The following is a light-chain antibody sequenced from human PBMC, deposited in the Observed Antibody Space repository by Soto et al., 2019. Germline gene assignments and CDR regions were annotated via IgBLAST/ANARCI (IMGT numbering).Light chain of an antibody. CDR3: SSYAGSNNHV. CDR1: SSDVGGYNY. V-gene: IGLV2-8*01. CDR2: EVS. Sequence: QSVLTQPPSASGSPGQSVTISCTGTSSDVGGYNYVSWYQQHPGKAPKLMIYEVSKRPSGVPDRFSGSKSGNTASLIVSGLQAEDEAGYYCSSYAGSNNHVFGTGTKVTGL. J-gene: IGLJ1*01.